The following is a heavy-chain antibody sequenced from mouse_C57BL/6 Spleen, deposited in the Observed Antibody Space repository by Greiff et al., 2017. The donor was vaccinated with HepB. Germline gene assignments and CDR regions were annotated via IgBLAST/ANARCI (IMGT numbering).Heavy chain of an antibody. CDR3: AGDYDDGSWFAY. J-gene: IGHJ3*01. CDR2: IDPSDSYT. Sequence: VQLQQPGAELVMPGASVKLSCKASGYTFTSYWMHWVKQRPGQGLEWIGEIDPSDSYTNYNQKFKGKSTLTVDKSSCTAYMQLSSLTSEDSAVYYCAGDYDDGSWFAYWGQGTLVTVSA. D-gene: IGHD2-4*01. CDR1: GYTFTSYW. V-gene: IGHV1-69*01.